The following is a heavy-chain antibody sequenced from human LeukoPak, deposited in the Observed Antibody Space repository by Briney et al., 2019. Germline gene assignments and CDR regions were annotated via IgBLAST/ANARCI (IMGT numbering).Heavy chain of an antibody. CDR3: ARESTNYYDSSGYLY. CDR2: IYHSGST. D-gene: IGHD3-22*01. CDR1: DYSISSGYY. V-gene: IGHV4-38-2*02. J-gene: IGHJ4*02. Sequence: SETLSLTCTVSDYSISSGYYWGWIRQPPGKGLEWIGNIYHSGSTDYNPSLKSRVTISVDTSKNQFSLKLSSVTAADTAVYYCARESTNYYDSSGYLYWGQGTLVTVSS.